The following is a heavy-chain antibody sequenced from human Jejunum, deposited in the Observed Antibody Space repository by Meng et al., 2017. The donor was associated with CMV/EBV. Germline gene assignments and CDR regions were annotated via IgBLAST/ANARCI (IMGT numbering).Heavy chain of an antibody. CDR3: ARGRRSCNNIRCHPGGMDV. V-gene: IGHV3-30*02. CDR2: IRFDESDK. CDR1: YG. J-gene: IGHJ6*02. D-gene: IGHD2/OR15-2a*01. Sequence: YGMHWVRQATGKGLEWVAFIRFDESDKYYADSVRGRFTVSRDNANSTLYLQMNSLRVEDTAVYYCARGRRSCNNIRCHPGGMDVWGQGTTVTVSS.